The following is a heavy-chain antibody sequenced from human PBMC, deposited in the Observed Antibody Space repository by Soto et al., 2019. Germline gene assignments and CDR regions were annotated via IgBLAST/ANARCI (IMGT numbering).Heavy chain of an antibody. V-gene: IGHV4-61*05. CDR2: IYYSGST. J-gene: IGHJ4*02. CDR1: GGSISSSSYY. Sequence: PSETLSLTCTVSGGSISSSSYYWGWIRQPPGKGLEWIGYIYYSGSTNYNPSLKSRVTISVDTSKNQFSLKLSSVTAADTAVYYCARGPAGSGDYGIWGQGTLVTVSS. D-gene: IGHD4-17*01. CDR3: ARGPAGSGDYGI.